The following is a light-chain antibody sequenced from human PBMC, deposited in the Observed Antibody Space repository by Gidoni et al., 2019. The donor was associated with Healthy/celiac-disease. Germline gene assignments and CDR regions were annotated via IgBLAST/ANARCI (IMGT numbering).Light chain of an antibody. CDR1: QSISSY. CDR2: AAS. CDR3: QQSYGTPPNT. Sequence: DIQMTQSPSSLSASVGDRVTITCRASQSISSYLNWYQQKPGKAPKLLIYAASSLQSGVSSRFSGSGSGTDFTLTISSLQPEDFATYYCQQSYGTPPNTFGQGTKLEIK. J-gene: IGKJ2*01. V-gene: IGKV1-39*01.